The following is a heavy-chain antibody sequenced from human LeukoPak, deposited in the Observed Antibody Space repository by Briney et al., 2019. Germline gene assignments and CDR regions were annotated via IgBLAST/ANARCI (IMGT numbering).Heavy chain of an antibody. J-gene: IGHJ6*02. V-gene: IGHV3-23*01. Sequence: PGGSLRLSCAASGFTFSSYDMHWIRQATGRGLEWVSAISGSGGSTYYADSVKGRFTISRDNSKNTLYLQMNSLRAEDTAVYYCAKDRWGATVTTKRLGGMDVWGQGTTVTVSS. CDR1: GFTFSSYD. CDR3: AKDRWGATVTTKRLGGMDV. D-gene: IGHD4-17*01. CDR2: ISGSGGST.